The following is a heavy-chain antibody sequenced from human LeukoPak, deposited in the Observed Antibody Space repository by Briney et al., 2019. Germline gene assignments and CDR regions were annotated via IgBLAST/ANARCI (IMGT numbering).Heavy chain of an antibody. J-gene: IGHJ4*02. V-gene: IGHV3-43*02. CDR3: AKDINGGMIVVVISPSFDY. Sequence: PGGSLRLSCAASGFTFDDYAMHWVRQAPGKGLEWVSLISGDGGSTYYADSVKGRFTISRDNSKNSLYLQMNSLRTEDTALYYCAKDINGGMIVVVISPSFDYWGQGTLVIVSS. CDR2: ISGDGGST. CDR1: GFTFDDYA. D-gene: IGHD3-22*01.